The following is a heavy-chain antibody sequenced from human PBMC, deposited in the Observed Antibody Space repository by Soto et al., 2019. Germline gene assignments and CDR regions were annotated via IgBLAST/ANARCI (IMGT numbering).Heavy chain of an antibody. CDR2: IWYDGSNK. D-gene: IGHD5-18*01. Sequence: AGGSLRLSCAASGFTFSSYGMHWVRQAPGKGLEWVAVIWYDGSNKYYADSVKGRFTISRDNSKNTLYLQMNSLRAEDTAVYYCARDDHIQLLDVWGQGTTVTVSS. CDR3: ARDDHIQLLDV. V-gene: IGHV3-33*01. CDR1: GFTFSSYG. J-gene: IGHJ6*02.